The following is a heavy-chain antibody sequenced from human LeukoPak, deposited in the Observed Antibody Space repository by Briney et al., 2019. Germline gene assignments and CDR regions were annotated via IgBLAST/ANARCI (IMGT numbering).Heavy chain of an antibody. Sequence: GASVKVSCKASGGTFSSYAISWVRQAPGQGLEWMGRIIPIFGTANYAQKFQGRVTITTDESTSTAYMELSSLRSEDTAVYYCARGSGGVAVAGNGFLSYYYYMDVWGKGTTVTVSS. CDR3: ARGSGGVAVAGNGFLSYYYYMDV. V-gene: IGHV1-69*05. CDR1: GGTFSSYA. J-gene: IGHJ6*03. D-gene: IGHD6-19*01. CDR2: IIPIFGTA.